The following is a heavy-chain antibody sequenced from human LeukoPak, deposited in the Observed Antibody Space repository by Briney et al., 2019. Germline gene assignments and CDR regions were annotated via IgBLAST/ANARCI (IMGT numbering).Heavy chain of an antibody. CDR1: GISISNYY. CDR2: IYYSGST. D-gene: IGHD6-19*01. CDR3: ATHSSGWYVAVDI. Sequence: SETLSLTCTVSGISISNYYWSWIRQPPGKGLEWIGYIYYSGSTNYNPSLKSRVTMSVDTSKNQFSLKLSSVTAADTAVYYCATHSSGWYVAVDIWGQGTMVTVSS. V-gene: IGHV4-59*01. J-gene: IGHJ3*02.